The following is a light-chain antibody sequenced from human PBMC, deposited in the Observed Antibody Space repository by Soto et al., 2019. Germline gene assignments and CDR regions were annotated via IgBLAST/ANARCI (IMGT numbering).Light chain of an antibody. CDR3: QQYGSSPLT. J-gene: IGKJ5*01. CDR1: QSVTNFY. Sequence: EIVLTQSPGTLPLSPGERATLSCRASQSVTNFYLAWYQQKPGQSPRLVIYGASSRAAGIPDRFSGSGSGTDFTLTISRLQPEDFAVYYCQQYGSSPLTFGQGTRL. CDR2: GAS. V-gene: IGKV3-20*01.